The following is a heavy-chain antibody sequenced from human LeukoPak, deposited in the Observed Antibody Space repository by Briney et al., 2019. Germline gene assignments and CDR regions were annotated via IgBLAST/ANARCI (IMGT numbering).Heavy chain of an antibody. J-gene: IGHJ4*02. CDR1: GFTFSSYE. CDR2: ISSSGSII. V-gene: IGHV3-48*03. D-gene: IGHD6-19*01. Sequence: PGGSLRLSCAASGFTFSSYEMNWVRQAPGKGLEWVSYISSSGSIIYYADSVKGRFTISRDNAKNSLYLQMNSLRAEDTAVFYCAKRSGYTTGWFFDFWGQGTLVTVSS. CDR3: AKRSGYTTGWFFDF.